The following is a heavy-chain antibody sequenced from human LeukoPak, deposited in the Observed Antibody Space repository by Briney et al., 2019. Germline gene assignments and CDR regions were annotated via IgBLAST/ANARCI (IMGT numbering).Heavy chain of an antibody. V-gene: IGHV1-18*01. D-gene: IGHD4-11*01. CDR3: ARDQSGEGTVTTRHDY. Sequence: ASVKVSCKASGYTFTSYGISWVRQAPGQGLEWMGWISAYYGNTNYAQKLQGRVTMTTDTSTSTAYMELRSLRSDDTAVYYCARDQSGEGTVTTRHDYWGQGTLVTVSS. CDR1: GYTFTSYG. J-gene: IGHJ4*02. CDR2: ISAYYGNT.